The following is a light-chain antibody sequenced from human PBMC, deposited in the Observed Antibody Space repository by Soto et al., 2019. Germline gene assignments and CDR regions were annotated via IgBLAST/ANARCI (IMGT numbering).Light chain of an antibody. CDR2: AAS. CDR1: QSISSY. CDR3: QQSYSTPPIT. J-gene: IGKJ5*01. V-gene: IGKV1-39*01. Sequence: DIQMTQSPSSLSASVGDIVTITFRASQSISSYLNWYQQKPGKAPKLLIYAASSLQSGVPSRFSGSGSGTDFTLTISSLQTDDFSTYYCQQSYSTPPITFGQGTRLEI.